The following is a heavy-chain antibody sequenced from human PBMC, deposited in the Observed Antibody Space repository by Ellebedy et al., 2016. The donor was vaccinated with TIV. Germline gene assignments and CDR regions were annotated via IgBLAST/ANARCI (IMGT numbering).Heavy chain of an antibody. Sequence: GESLKISCKASGYTFTNYWIGWVRQMPGKGLEWMGIIYPTDSDTRYGPSFQGPVPLSADKSISTAYLQWNSLKASDNAMFYCARPSDWNDGYFHYWGQGTLVTVSS. D-gene: IGHD1-1*01. V-gene: IGHV5-51*01. J-gene: IGHJ4*02. CDR3: ARPSDWNDGYFHY. CDR2: IYPTDSDT. CDR1: GYTFTNYW.